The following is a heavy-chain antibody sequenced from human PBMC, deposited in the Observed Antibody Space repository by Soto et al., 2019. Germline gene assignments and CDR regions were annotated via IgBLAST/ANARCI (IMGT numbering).Heavy chain of an antibody. Sequence: GGSLRLSCAASGFTFSSYGMHWVRQAPGKGLEWVAVIWYDGSNKYYADSVKGRFTISRDNSKNTLYLQMNSLRAEDTAVYYCAREPSSSWYPLTEPGDYWGQGTLVTVSS. CDR2: IWYDGSNK. CDR1: GFTFSSYG. CDR3: AREPSSSWYPLTEPGDY. V-gene: IGHV3-33*01. J-gene: IGHJ4*02. D-gene: IGHD6-13*01.